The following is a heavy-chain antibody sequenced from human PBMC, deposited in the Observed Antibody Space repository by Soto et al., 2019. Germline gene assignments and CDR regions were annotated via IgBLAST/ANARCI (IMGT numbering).Heavy chain of an antibody. V-gene: IGHV4-30-4*01. J-gene: IGHJ3*02. CDR1: GGSISSGDYY. CDR3: AREGIWDYVWGSYRYAFDI. Sequence: QVQLQESGPGLVKPSQTLSLTCTVSGGSISSGDYYWSWIRQPPGKGLEWIGYIYYSGSTYYNPSLKSRVTISVDTSKNQFSLKLSSVTAADTAVYYCAREGIWDYVWGSYRYAFDIWGQGAMVTVSS. D-gene: IGHD3-16*02. CDR2: IYYSGST.